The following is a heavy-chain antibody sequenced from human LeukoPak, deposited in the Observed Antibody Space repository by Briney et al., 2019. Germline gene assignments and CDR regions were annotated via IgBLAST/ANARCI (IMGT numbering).Heavy chain of an antibody. J-gene: IGHJ4*02. CDR3: ARDGSMVADYYFDY. V-gene: IGHV3-30*04. CDR2: ISYDGNNK. CDR1: RFTFSSYP. Sequence: PGRSLRLSCAASRFTFSSYPMHWVRQAPGKGLEWVAVISYDGNNKYYADSVKGRFTISRDNSKNTLYLQMNSLRAEDTAVYYCARDGSMVADYYFDYWGQGTLVTVSS. D-gene: IGHD5-12*01.